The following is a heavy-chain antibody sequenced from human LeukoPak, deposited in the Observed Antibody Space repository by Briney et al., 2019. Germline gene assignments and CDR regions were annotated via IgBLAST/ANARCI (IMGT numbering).Heavy chain of an antibody. D-gene: IGHD3-3*01. V-gene: IGHV3-21*03. CDR1: GFTFSSYS. Sequence: GGSLRLSCAASGFTFSSYSMNWVRQAPGKGLEWVSSISSSSSYIYYADSVKGRFTISGDNAKNSLYLQMNSLRAEDTAVYYCARDKRRFLEWLPRNSFDYWGQGTLVTVSS. CDR2: ISSSSSYI. J-gene: IGHJ4*02. CDR3: ARDKRRFLEWLPRNSFDY.